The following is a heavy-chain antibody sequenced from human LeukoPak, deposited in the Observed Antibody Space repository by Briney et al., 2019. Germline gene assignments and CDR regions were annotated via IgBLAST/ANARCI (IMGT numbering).Heavy chain of an antibody. J-gene: IGHJ4*02. CDR3: ARVVTVSYYFDY. D-gene: IGHD4-17*01. V-gene: IGHV3-11*01. CDR1: GFTFSDHY. Sequence: PGGSLRLSLAASGFTFSDHYMSWIRQAPGKGLEWVSYISISGGTIYYADSVKGRFTISRDNAKNSLSLQVNSLRAEDTAVYYCARVVTVSYYFDYWGQGTLVTVSS. CDR2: ISISGGTI.